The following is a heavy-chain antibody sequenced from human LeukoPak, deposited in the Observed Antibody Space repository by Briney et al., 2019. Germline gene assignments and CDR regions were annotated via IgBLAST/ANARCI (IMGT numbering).Heavy chain of an antibody. CDR3: ARVSVFGTSGLDP. J-gene: IGHJ5*02. CDR1: GYTFSRHY. Sequence: GASVKVSCKASGYTFSRHYIHWVRQAPGQGLEWMGWISPDTGNTHSAQKFQGRVTLTRDTSISATYMEPRSAGPDDTAVYYCARVSVFGTSGLDPWGQGTLVTVSS. V-gene: IGHV1-2*02. D-gene: IGHD1-26*01. CDR2: ISPDTGNT.